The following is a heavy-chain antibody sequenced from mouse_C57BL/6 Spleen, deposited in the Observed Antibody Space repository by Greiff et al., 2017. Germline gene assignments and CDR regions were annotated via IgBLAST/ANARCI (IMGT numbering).Heavy chain of an antibody. CDR3: ARYGLRRWAMDY. V-gene: IGHV1-80*01. J-gene: IGHJ4*01. D-gene: IGHD2-2*01. Sequence: VQLQQSGAELVKPGASVKISCKASGYAFSSYWMTWVKQRPGKGLEWIGQIYPGDGDTNYNGKFKGKATLTADKSSSTAYMQLSSLNCDDSAVYFCARYGLRRWAMDYGGKGTSDTVA. CDR2: IYPGDGDT. CDR1: GYAFSSYW.